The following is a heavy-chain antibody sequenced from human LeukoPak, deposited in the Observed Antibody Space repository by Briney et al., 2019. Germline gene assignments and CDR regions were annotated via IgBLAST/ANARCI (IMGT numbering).Heavy chain of an antibody. CDR1: GFTFDDFG. D-gene: IGHD4-23*01. J-gene: IGHJ4*02. CDR2: INWNGGGT. V-gene: IGHV3-20*04. Sequence: GGSLRLSCAASGFTFDDFGMSWVRQAPGKGLEWVSSINWNGGGTHYAGSVKGRFTISRDNAKNSLYLQMNSLRAEHTAFYYCARDNYGGNSNDFWGQGTLVTVSS. CDR3: ARDNYGGNSNDF.